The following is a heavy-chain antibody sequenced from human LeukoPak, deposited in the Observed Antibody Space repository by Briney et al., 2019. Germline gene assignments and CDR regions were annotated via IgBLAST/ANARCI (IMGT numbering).Heavy chain of an antibody. Sequence: SETLSLTCTVSGGSISSYYWSWIRQPPGKGLEWIGYIYYSGSTNYNPSLKSRVTIPVDTSKNQFSLKLSSVTAADTAVYYCARHEVFAHWDYWGQGTLVTVSS. CDR1: GGSISSYY. V-gene: IGHV4-59*08. D-gene: IGHD2-21*01. J-gene: IGHJ4*02. CDR3: ARHEVFAHWDY. CDR2: IYYSGST.